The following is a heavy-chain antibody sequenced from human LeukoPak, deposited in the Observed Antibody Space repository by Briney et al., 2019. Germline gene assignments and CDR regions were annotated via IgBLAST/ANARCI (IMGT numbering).Heavy chain of an antibody. J-gene: IGHJ4*02. Sequence: GASVKVSCKGSGYTFTAYYMDWVRQAQGQGKEWMGWINTNSGGTNYAQKYQGRVTMTRETAKSREYMELRRQRSEDTAVYYCARDVGRLVIVGATGHFDYWGQGTLVTVSS. CDR1: GYTFTAYY. D-gene: IGHD1-26*01. V-gene: IGHV1-2*02. CDR3: ARDVGRLVIVGATGHFDY. CDR2: INTNSGGT.